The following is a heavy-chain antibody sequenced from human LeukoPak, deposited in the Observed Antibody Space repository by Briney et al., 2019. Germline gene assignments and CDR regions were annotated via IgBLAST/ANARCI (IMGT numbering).Heavy chain of an antibody. J-gene: IGHJ4*02. Sequence: PGESLRLSCEASGFTFNTYSIYWVRQAPGKGLEWVSGVCGRGGYTYYADSGKGRFTIARDNSKNTVCLQMNSLTADDTAVYYCAKTTVGYSSGRYPGWPADCWGQGTLVTVSS. CDR2: VCGRGGYT. D-gene: IGHD6-19*01. CDR3: AKTTVGYSSGRYPGWPADC. V-gene: IGHV3-23*01. CDR1: GFTFNTYS.